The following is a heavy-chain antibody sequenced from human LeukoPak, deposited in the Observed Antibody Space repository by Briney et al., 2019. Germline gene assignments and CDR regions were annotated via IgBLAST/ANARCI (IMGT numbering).Heavy chain of an antibody. V-gene: IGHV3-30*01. Sequence: GGSLRLSCAASGFTFSTYVMHWVRQAPGKGLQWVAVILYDGGNKYYADSVRGRFIISRDNPKNTLYLHMNSLTAEDTAVYYCARVVAGSVYNSGMDVWGQGTTVTVSS. CDR1: GFTFSTYV. CDR3: ARVVAGSVYNSGMDV. D-gene: IGHD6-19*01. J-gene: IGHJ6*02. CDR2: ILYDGGNK.